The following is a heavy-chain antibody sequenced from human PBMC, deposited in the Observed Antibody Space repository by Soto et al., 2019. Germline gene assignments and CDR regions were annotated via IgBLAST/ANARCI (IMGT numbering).Heavy chain of an antibody. V-gene: IGHV4-59*12. CDR1: GDSIRSSY. D-gene: IGHD6-13*01. Sequence: SETLSLTCSVSGDSIRSSYWSWIRQPPGKGLEWIGYIYYSGSTNYNPSLKSRVTISVDTSKNQFSLKVSSVTAADTAVYYCARRSIAAAGTDYWGQGTLVTVSS. CDR2: IYYSGST. CDR3: ARRSIAAAGTDY. J-gene: IGHJ4*02.